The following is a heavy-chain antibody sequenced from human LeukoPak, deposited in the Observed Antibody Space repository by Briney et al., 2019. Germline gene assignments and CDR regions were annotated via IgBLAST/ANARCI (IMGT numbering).Heavy chain of an antibody. V-gene: IGHV3-33*07. CDR1: GFSFSSYG. D-gene: IGHD4-23*01. CDR2: IYNDGGLP. J-gene: IGHJ4*02. Sequence: GGSLRLSCAASGFSFSSYGMYWVRQAPGKGLEWVALIYNDGGLPNYLDSVRGRFTISRDNSKNTLYLQMDSLRVEDTAVYYCAEGHYVGNSEFLDNWGQGSLVIVSS. CDR3: AEGHYVGNSEFLDN.